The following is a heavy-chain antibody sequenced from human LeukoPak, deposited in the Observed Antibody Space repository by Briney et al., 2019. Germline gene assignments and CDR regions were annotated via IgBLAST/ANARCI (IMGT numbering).Heavy chain of an antibody. V-gene: IGHV4-34*01. J-gene: IGHJ2*01. CDR3: ARGCGYYGSGRGYWYFDF. Sequence: SETLSLTCAVYGGSFSGYYWSWIRQPPGKGLEWIGEINHSGSTNYNPSLKSRVTISVDTSKNQFSLKLSSVTAAGPAVYCCARGCGYYGSGRGYWYFDFWGRGTLVTVSS. CDR1: GGSFSGYY. D-gene: IGHD3-10*01. CDR2: INHSGST.